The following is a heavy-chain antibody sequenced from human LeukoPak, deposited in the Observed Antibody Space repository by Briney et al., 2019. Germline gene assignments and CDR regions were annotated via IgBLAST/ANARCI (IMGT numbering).Heavy chain of an antibody. J-gene: IGHJ5*02. CDR3: ARDGWFGDYNWFDP. CDR1: GFTFSSYS. D-gene: IGHD3-10*01. CDR2: ISSASNTI. Sequence: QPGESLRLSCAASGFTFSSYSMNWVRQAPGKGLEWVSYISSASNTIYYADSVKGRFTISRDNAKNSLYLQMNSLRAGDTAMYYCARDGWFGDYNWFDPWGQGTLVTVSS. V-gene: IGHV3-48*01.